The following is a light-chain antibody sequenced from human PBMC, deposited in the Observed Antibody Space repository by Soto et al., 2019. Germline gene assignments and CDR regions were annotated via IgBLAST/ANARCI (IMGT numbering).Light chain of an antibody. CDR1: QTISSW. V-gene: IGKV1-5*03. CDR2: KAS. CDR3: QQYGSSGP. Sequence: DIQMNQSPSSLSASVGDRVTITCRASQTISSWLAWYQQKPGKAPKLLIYKASTLKSGVPSRFSGSGSGTDFTLTISRLEPEDFAVYYCQQYGSSGPFGQGSNVDIK. J-gene: IGKJ1*01.